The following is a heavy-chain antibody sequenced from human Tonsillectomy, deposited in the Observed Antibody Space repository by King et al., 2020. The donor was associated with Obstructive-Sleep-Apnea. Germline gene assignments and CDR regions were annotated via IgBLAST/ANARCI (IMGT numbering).Heavy chain of an antibody. D-gene: IGHD4-17*01. CDR2: ISYDGSNK. Sequence: QLVQSGGGVVQPGRSLRLSCAASGFTFSSYGIHWVRQAPGKGLEWGTIISYDGSNKKYADSGKGRFTIFRDNTKNTLYLQMNSMRPEDTAVYYCAKDNYGDYVAAPDFWGQGTLVTVSS. CDR1: GFTFSSYG. J-gene: IGHJ4*02. V-gene: IGHV3-30*18. CDR3: AKDNYGDYVAAPDF.